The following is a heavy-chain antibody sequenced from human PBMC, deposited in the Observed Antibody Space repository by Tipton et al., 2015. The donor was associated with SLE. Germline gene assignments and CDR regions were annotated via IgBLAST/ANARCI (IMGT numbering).Heavy chain of an antibody. D-gene: IGHD2-15*01. CDR1: GDSTSSYY. CDR3: ARSILGSGGFHI. CDR2: IYSTGST. V-gene: IGHV4-59*08. J-gene: IGHJ3*02. Sequence: TLSLTCNVSGDSTSSYYWSWIRQPPGKGLEWIGYIYSTGSTNYNPSLRSRVTMSLDTSKNQFSLQLTSVTAADTAMYYCARSILGSGGFHIWGQGTTVTVSS.